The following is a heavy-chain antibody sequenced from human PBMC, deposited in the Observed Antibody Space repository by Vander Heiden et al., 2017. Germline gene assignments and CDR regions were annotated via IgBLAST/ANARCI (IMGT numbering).Heavy chain of an antibody. J-gene: IGHJ4*02. D-gene: IGHD5-12*01. CDR3: AKDREAPLAYYFDY. CDR1: GFTFSSYG. Sequence: QVQLVVSGGGMVQPGRSLRLSCAASGFTFSSYGMHWVRQAPGKGLEWVAVISYDGSIKYYADSVKGRFTISRDNSKNTLYLQMNSLSAEDTAVYYCAKDREAPLAYYFDYWGQGTLVTVSS. V-gene: IGHV3-30*18. CDR2: ISYDGSIK.